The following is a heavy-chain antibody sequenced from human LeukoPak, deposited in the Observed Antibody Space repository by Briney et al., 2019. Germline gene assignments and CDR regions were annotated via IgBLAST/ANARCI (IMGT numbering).Heavy chain of an antibody. CDR3: ARLYSSGWYSGYYYYMDV. D-gene: IGHD6-19*01. Sequence: LSETLSLTCTVSGGSISSSSYYWGWIRQPPGKGLEWIGSIYYSGSTYYNPSLKSRVTVSVDTSKNQFSLKLSSVTAAGTAVYYCARLYSSGWYSGYYYYMDVWGKGTTVTISS. CDR1: GGSISSSSYY. V-gene: IGHV4-39*01. CDR2: IYYSGST. J-gene: IGHJ6*03.